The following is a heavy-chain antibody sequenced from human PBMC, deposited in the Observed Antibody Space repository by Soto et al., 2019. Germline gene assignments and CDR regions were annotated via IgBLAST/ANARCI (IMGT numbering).Heavy chain of an antibody. CDR1: GGSISSYY. CDR3: ARGDGSGYQFFDY. CDR2: IYYTGST. V-gene: IGHV4-59*08. Sequence: SETLSLTCTVSGGSISSYYWSWIRQPPGKGLEWIGYIYYTGSTNYNPSLKSRVTISVETSKNQFSLKLSSVTAAETAVYYCARGDGSGYQFFDYWGQGTPVTVSS. D-gene: IGHD3-22*01. J-gene: IGHJ4*02.